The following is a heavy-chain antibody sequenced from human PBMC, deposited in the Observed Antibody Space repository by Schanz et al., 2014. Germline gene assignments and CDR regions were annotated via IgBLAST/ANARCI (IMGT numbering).Heavy chain of an antibody. D-gene: IGHD3-10*01. V-gene: IGHV3-48*01. Sequence: DVQLVDSGGGLVQPGGSLRLSCAASGFTVSNSYIHWVRQAPGKGLEWVSYISSSSGTIYYADSVKGRFTISRDNAKNLLYLQMNGLRAEDTAVYFCARGIITMVRGGDVGAFDIWGQGTMVTVSS. CDR1: GFTVSNSY. J-gene: IGHJ3*02. CDR2: ISSSSGTI. CDR3: ARGIITMVRGGDVGAFDI.